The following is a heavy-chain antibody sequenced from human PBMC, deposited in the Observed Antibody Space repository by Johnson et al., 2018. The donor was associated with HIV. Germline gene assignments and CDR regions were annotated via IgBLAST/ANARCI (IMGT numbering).Heavy chain of an antibody. J-gene: IGHJ3*02. CDR3: ARGFRYCTDGVCYKNAFDI. V-gene: IGHV3-20*04. CDR1: GFTFDDYG. Sequence: VQLVESGGGVVRPGGSLRLSCAASGFTFDDYGMSWVRQAPGKGLEWVSGINWNGGRTGYADSVKGRFTISRDNAKNSLYLQMNSLRVEDTALYYCARGFRYCTDGVCYKNAFDIWGQGTMVTVSS. CDR2: INWNGGRT. D-gene: IGHD2-8*01.